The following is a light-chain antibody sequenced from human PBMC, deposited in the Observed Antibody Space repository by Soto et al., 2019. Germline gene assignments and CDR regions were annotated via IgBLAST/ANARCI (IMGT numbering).Light chain of an antibody. V-gene: IGLV2-8*01. CDR1: SSDVGAYNH. Sequence: QSALSQPPSASGSPGQSVAISCTGTSSDVGAYNHVSWYQQHPGKAPKLMIFEVTKRPSGVPDRFSGSKSGNTDSLTVSGLQAEDEADYYCTSYAGTNNPVIFGGGTKLTV. CDR3: TSYAGTNNPVI. CDR2: EVT. J-gene: IGLJ2*01.